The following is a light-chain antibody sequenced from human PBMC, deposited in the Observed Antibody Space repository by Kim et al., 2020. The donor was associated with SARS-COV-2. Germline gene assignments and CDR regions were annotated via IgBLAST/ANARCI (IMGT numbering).Light chain of an antibody. Sequence: DIQMTQSPSSLSASVGDRVTITCRTSQSISSHLNWYHQKPGRAPKLLISAASTLQGGVPSRFSGSGSETDFTLTISSLQPEDFATYFCQQSYTSPFTFGPGTKVDIK. J-gene: IGKJ3*01. CDR3: QQSYTSPFT. CDR1: QSISSH. CDR2: AAS. V-gene: IGKV1-39*01.